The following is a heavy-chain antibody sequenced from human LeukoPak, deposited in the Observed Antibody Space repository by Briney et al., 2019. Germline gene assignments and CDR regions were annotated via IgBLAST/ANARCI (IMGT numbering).Heavy chain of an antibody. Sequence: GGSLRLSCAASGFTLSNCWMGWVRQAPGKGLEWVANIKQDGSEKYYVDSVKGRFTISRDNAKNSLYLQMNGLRAEDTAVYYCARGLVVGPSAHSAIFDYWGQGTLVTVSS. CDR2: IKQDGSEK. J-gene: IGHJ4*02. CDR3: ARGLVVGPSAHSAIFDY. V-gene: IGHV3-7*01. CDR1: GFTLSNCW. D-gene: IGHD2-2*01.